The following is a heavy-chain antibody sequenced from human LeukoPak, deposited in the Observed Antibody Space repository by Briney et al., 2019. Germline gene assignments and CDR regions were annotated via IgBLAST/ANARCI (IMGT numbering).Heavy chain of an antibody. D-gene: IGHD4-17*01. Sequence: PGGSLRLSCAASGFTFSSYGMHWVRQAPGKGLEWVAFIRYDGSNKHYADSVKGRFTISRDNSKNTLYLQMNSLRAEDTAIYYCASPSVAYGDYDGDYWGQGTLVTVSS. CDR2: IRYDGSNK. CDR1: GFTFSSYG. CDR3: ASPSVAYGDYDGDY. J-gene: IGHJ4*02. V-gene: IGHV3-30*02.